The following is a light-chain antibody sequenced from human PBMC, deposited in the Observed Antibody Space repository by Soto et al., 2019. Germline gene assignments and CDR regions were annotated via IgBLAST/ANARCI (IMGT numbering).Light chain of an antibody. V-gene: IGLV1-40*01. CDR2: GNT. J-gene: IGLJ2*01. CDR3: QSYDRSLSGVV. Sequence: QSVLTQPPSVSGAPGQRVTISCTGSSSNIGAPYDVHWYQQLPGTAPKLLIHGNTNRPSGVPDRFSGSKSGTSAALAITGLQPEDEADYYCQSYDRSLSGVVFGGGTKVTVL. CDR1: SSNIGAPYD.